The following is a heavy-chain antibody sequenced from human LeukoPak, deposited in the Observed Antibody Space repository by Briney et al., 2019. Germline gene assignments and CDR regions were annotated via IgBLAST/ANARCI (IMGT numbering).Heavy chain of an antibody. Sequence: PSETLSLTCTDSGGSISSYYWSWIRQPAGKGLEWIGRIYASGSTNYNPSLQSRVTMSVDTSKNQFSLMLTSVTAADTAVYYGARVLRGIAAAGPYMDVWGKGTTVTVSS. CDR1: GGSISSYY. V-gene: IGHV4-4*07. CDR2: IYASGST. D-gene: IGHD6-13*01. J-gene: IGHJ6*03. CDR3: ARVLRGIAAAGPYMDV.